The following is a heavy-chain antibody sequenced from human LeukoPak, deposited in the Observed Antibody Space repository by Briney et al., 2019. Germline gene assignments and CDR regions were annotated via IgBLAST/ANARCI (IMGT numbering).Heavy chain of an antibody. CDR2: INHSGST. CDR3: ASLVVVVPAAMSALSYYYGMDV. CDR1: GGSFSGYY. D-gene: IGHD2-2*01. V-gene: IGHV4-34*01. Sequence: SETLSLTCAVYGGSFSGYYWSWIRQPPGKGLEWIGEINHSGSTNYNPSLKSRVTISVDTSKNQFSLKLSSATAADTAVYYCASLVVVVPAAMSALSYYYGMDVWGQGTTVTVSS. J-gene: IGHJ6*02.